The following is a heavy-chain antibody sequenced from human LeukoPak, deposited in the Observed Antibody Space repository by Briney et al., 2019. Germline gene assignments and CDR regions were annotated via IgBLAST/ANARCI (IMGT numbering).Heavy chain of an antibody. CDR1: GYTFTSYG. J-gene: IGHJ4*02. CDR3: ARDYYPHYGYSLDY. D-gene: IGHD2-15*01. V-gene: IGHV1-18*01. CDR2: ISAYNGNT. Sequence: ASVKVSCKASGYTFTSYGISWVRQAPGQGLEWMGWISAYNGNTNYAQKLQGRVTMTTDTSTSTAYTELRSLRSDDTAVYYCARDYYPHYGYSLDYWGQGTLVTVSS.